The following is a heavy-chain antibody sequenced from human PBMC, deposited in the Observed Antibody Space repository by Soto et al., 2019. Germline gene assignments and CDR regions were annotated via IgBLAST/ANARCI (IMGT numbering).Heavy chain of an antibody. J-gene: IGHJ5*02. CDR3: ARDWGAAQVTWFDP. D-gene: IGHD6-6*01. CDR2: ISYDGSNK. V-gene: IGHV3-30-3*01. CDR1: GFTFSSYA. Sequence: GGSLRLSCAASGFTFSSYAMHWVRQAPGKGLEWVAVISYDGSNKYYADSVKGRFTISRDNSKNTLYLQMNSLRAEDTAVYYCARDWGAAQVTWFDPWGQGTLVTVSS.